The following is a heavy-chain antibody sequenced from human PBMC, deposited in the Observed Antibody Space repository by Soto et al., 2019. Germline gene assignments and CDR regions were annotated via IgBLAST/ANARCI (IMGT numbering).Heavy chain of an antibody. J-gene: IGHJ6*02. D-gene: IGHD6-13*01. V-gene: IGHV3-21*01. CDR3: ARDGVEQQLYGMDV. Sequence: EVPLVESGGGLVKPGGSLRLSCAASGFTFSSYSMNWVRQAPGKGLEWVSSISSSSSYIYYADSVKGRFTISRDNAKNSLYLQMNSLRAKDTAVYYCARDGVEQQLYGMDVWGQGTTVTVSS. CDR2: ISSSSSYI. CDR1: GFTFSSYS.